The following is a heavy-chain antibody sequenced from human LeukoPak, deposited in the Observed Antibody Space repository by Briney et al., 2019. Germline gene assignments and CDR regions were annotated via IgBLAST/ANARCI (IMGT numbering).Heavy chain of an antibody. CDR2: IYYSGST. J-gene: IGHJ4*02. D-gene: IGHD5/OR15-5a*01. V-gene: IGHV4-59*01. CDR1: AGSISSYY. CDR3: ARANRVSLYYFDY. Sequence: PSETLSLTCTVSAGSISSYYWSWIRQPPGKGLEWIGYIYYSGSTNYNPSLKSRVTISVDTSKNQFSLKLSSVTAADTAVYYCARANRVSLYYFDYWGQGTLVTVSS.